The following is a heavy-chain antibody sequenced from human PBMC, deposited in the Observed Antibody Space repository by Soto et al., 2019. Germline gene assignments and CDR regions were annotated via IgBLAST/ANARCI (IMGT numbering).Heavy chain of an antibody. CDR3: VMVDNYVTPTPQDV. D-gene: IGHD3-16*01. CDR2: ISPYTGNT. J-gene: IGHJ6*02. Sequence: QVQLVQSGDEVKKPGASVKVSCKASGYIFVNYGIALVRQAPGQGLGWMGWISPYTGNTHSATKVQGRITMTTDTSTSTAYMDLGSLTSDDTAVYYCVMVDNYVTPTPQDVWGQETTVTVSS. V-gene: IGHV1-18*01. CDR1: GYIFVNYG.